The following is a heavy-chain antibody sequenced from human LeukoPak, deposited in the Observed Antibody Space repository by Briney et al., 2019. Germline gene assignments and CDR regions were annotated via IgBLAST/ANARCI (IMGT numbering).Heavy chain of an antibody. V-gene: IGHV3-20*01. CDR2: INWNGGST. CDR3: ARVDPDTFPTYYGMDV. J-gene: IGHJ6*02. CDR1: GFTFDDYG. D-gene: IGHD1-26*01. Sequence: PGGSLRLSCAASGFTFDDYGMSWVRQAPGKGLEWVSGINWNGGSTGYADSVKGRFTISRDNAKNSLYLQMNSLRAEDTALYHCARVDPDTFPTYYGMDVWGQGTTVTVSS.